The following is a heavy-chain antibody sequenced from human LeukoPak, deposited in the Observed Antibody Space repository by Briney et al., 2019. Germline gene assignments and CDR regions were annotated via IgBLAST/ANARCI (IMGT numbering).Heavy chain of an antibody. J-gene: IGHJ4*02. D-gene: IGHD6-19*01. CDR2: IIPIFGIA. CDR3: ARDIAVAGYGLAY. Sequence: SVKVSCKASGYTFTSYGISWVRQAPGQGLEWMGRIIPIFGIANYAQKFQGRVTITADKSTSTAYMELSSLRSEDTAVYYCARDIAVAGYGLAYWGQGTLVTVSS. V-gene: IGHV1-69*04. CDR1: GYTFTSYG.